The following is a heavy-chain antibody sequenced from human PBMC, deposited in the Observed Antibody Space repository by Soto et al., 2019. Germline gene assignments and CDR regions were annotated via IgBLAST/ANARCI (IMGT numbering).Heavy chain of an antibody. CDR1: GFTFSSYA. CDR3: AKANDFWSGYYIY. V-gene: IGHV3-23*01. J-gene: IGHJ4*02. D-gene: IGHD3-3*01. Sequence: EVQLLESGGGLVQPGGSLRLSCAASGFTFSSYAMSWVRQAPGKGLEWVSAISGSGGSTYYADSVKGRFTISRDNSKNPLYLQMNSLRAEDTAVYYCAKANDFWSGYYIYWGQGTLVTVSS. CDR2: ISGSGGST.